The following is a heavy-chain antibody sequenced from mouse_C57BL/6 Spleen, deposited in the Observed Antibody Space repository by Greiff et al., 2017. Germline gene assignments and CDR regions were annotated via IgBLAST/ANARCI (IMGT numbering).Heavy chain of an antibody. V-gene: IGHV1-55*01. CDR1: GYTFTSYW. CDR2: IYPGSGST. Sequence: QVQLQQPGAELVKPGASVKMSCKASGYTFTSYWITWVKQRPGQGLEWIGDIYPGSGSTNYNEKFKSKATLTVDKSSSPAYMQLSSLTSDASAVDYCARGGCSAWLVYGGQGPLVTVSA. CDR3: ARGGCSAWLVY. J-gene: IGHJ3*01.